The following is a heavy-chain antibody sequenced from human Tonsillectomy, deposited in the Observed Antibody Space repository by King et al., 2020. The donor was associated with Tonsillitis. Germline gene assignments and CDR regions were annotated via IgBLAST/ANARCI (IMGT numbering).Heavy chain of an antibody. D-gene: IGHD2-8*01. CDR2: INPSGGST. CDR3: ARAGGIVLMVYAIFY. CDR1: GYTFTSYY. V-gene: IGHV1-46*03. J-gene: IGHJ4*02. Sequence: QLVQSGAEVKKPGASVKVSCKASGYTFTSYYMHWVRQAPGQGLEWMGIINPSGGSTSYAQKFQSRVTMTRDTSTSTVYMELSSLRSEDTAVYYCARAGGIVLMVYAIFYWGQGTLVTVSS.